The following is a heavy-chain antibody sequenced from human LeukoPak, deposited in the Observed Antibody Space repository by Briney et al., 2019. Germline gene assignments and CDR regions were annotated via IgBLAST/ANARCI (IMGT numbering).Heavy chain of an antibody. CDR3: ARASAYYDFWSGYSYY. D-gene: IGHD3-3*01. Sequence: PGRSLRLSCAASGLTFRNYGMHWVRQAPGKGLEWVAIISYDGSNKYYADSVRGRFTISRDNSKNTLYLQMNSLRAEDTAVYYCARASAYYDFWSGYSYYWGQGTLVTVSS. J-gene: IGHJ4*02. CDR2: ISYDGSNK. V-gene: IGHV3-30*03. CDR1: GLTFRNYG.